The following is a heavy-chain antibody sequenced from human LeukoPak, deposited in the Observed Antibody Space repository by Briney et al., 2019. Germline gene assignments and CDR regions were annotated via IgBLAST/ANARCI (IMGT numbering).Heavy chain of an antibody. CDR1: GFTFSSFS. Sequence: PWGSLRLSCAASGFTFSSFSMNWVRQAPGKGLEWVSSISSSSSYIYYADSVKGRFTISRDNAKDSLYLQMNSLRAEDTAVYYCARDPAYCSGTNCYFDSWGQGILVTVSS. CDR3: ARDPAYCSGTNCYFDS. J-gene: IGHJ4*02. CDR2: ISSSSSYI. V-gene: IGHV3-21*01. D-gene: IGHD2-15*01.